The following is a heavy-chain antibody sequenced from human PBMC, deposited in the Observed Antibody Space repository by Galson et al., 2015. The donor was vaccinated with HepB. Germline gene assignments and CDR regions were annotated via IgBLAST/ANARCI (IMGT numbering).Heavy chain of an antibody. CDR3: ARDLRQGYCSGGSCYRVDYYYRMDV. V-gene: IGHV3-30-3*01. D-gene: IGHD2-15*01. CDR2: ISYDGSNK. J-gene: IGHJ6*02. CDR1: GFTFSSYA. Sequence: SLRLSCAASGFTFSSYAMHWVRQAPGKGLEWVAVISYDGSNKYYADSVKGRFTISRDNSKNTLYLQMNSLRAEDTAVYYCARDLRQGYCSGGSCYRVDYYYRMDVWGQGTPVNVS.